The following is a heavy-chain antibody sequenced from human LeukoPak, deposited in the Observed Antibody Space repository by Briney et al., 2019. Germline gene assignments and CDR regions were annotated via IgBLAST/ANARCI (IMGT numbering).Heavy chain of an antibody. CDR2: ISGSGGGT. CDR3: ARELRYNYYYYGMDV. V-gene: IGHV3-23*01. CDR1: GFTFSNYA. D-gene: IGHD3-9*01. Sequence: GGSLRLSCAASGFTFSNYAMSWVRQAPGKGLEWVSAISGSGGGTYYADSVKGRFTISRDNSKNTLYLQMNSLRAEDTAVYYCARELRYNYYYYGMDVWGQGTTVTVSS. J-gene: IGHJ6*02.